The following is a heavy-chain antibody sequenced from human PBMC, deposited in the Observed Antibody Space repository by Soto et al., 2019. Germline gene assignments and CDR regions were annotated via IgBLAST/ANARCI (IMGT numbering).Heavy chain of an antibody. CDR3: ARFSGGSYNTYYFYYGMDV. V-gene: IGHV1-18*01. J-gene: IGHJ6*02. CDR2: ISAYNGNT. CDR1: GYTFTSYG. D-gene: IGHD2-15*01. Sequence: ASVKVSCKASGYTFTSYGISWVRQALGQGLDWMGWISAYNGNTKYAQDLQGRVTMTTDTSTSTAYMELRSLRSDDTAVYYCARFSGGSYNTYYFYYGMDVWGQGTTVTVSS.